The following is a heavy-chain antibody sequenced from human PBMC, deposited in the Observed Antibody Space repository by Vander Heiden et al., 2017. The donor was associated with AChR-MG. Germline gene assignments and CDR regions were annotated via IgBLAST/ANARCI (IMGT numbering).Heavy chain of an antibody. Sequence: EVQLVESGGHLVQPGGSLRLTWAASGFTFSDYWMGWVRQATGKGLEWVAHINQDGSERYHVDSVRGRFTISRNNAKNSLYLQMYSLGAEDTAVYYCAREGYSGYGDYWGQGTLVTVSS. CDR3: AREGYSGYGDY. J-gene: IGHJ4*02. D-gene: IGHD5-12*01. V-gene: IGHV3-7*03. CDR1: GFTFSDYW. CDR2: INQDGSER.